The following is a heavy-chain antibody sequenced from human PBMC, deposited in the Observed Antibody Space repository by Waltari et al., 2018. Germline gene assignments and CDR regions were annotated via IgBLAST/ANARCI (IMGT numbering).Heavy chain of an antibody. V-gene: IGHV4-39*07. D-gene: IGHD6-19*01. J-gene: IGHJ5*02. CDR2: IYYSGST. CDR3: ARDTSSGFDP. CDR1: GGSLSSSSYY. Sequence: QLQLQESGPGLVKPSETLSLPCTVSGGSLSSSSYYWGGIRQPPGKGLEWIGSIYYSGSTYYNPSLKSRVTISVDTSKNQFSLKLSSVTAADTAVYYCARDTSSGFDPWGQGTLVTVSS.